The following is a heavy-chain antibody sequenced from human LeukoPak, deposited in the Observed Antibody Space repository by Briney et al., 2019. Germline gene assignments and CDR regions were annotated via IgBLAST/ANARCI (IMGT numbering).Heavy chain of an antibody. Sequence: PSETLSLTCTVSGGSVSSNSDYWSWLPQPPGQELEWIGYIYHSGPTNYNPSLKSRVSISIDTSKNEFSLKLNSVTAADTAVYYCARVLFYPYYSFDYWGQGALVTVSS. V-gene: IGHV4-61*01. CDR1: GGSVSSNSDY. CDR3: ARVLFYPYYSFDY. D-gene: IGHD1-26*01. CDR2: IYHSGPT. J-gene: IGHJ4*02.